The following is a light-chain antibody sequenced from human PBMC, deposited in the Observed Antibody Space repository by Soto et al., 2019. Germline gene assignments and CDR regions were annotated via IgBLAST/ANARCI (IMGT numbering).Light chain of an antibody. V-gene: IGLV3-27*01. Sequence: YELTQPSSVSVSPGQTARITCSGDVLAKKFARWFQQKPGQAPVLVIYKDSERPSGVPERFSGSSSGSTVTLTISGAQVEDEADYYCYSAPDNIVLFGGGTKLTVL. CDR3: YSAPDNIVL. J-gene: IGLJ2*01. CDR2: KDS. CDR1: VLAKKF.